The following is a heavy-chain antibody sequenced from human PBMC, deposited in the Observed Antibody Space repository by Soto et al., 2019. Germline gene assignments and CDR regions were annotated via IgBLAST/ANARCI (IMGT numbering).Heavy chain of an antibody. J-gene: IGHJ4*02. CDR1: GFSLSTSGAG. V-gene: IGHV2-5*02. CDR3: AQVQSLPYYVDY. Sequence: SGPTLVKPTQTLTLTCTFSGFSLSTSGAGVGWIRQPPGKALEWLALIYWDDDKRYSPSLKSRLTITKDTSKNQVVLTMTNMDPVDTATYYCAQVQSLPYYVDYWGQGTLVTVSS. CDR2: IYWDDDK.